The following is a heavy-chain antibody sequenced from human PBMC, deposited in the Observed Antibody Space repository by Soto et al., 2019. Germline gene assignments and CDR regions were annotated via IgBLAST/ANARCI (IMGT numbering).Heavy chain of an antibody. Sequence: MQLVESGGGLIEPGRSLRLSCAASGFTFDDYAIHWVRQAPGKGLEWVSGISWNSAPIDYAVSVKGRFTIVRDNAMNSLYLQMNHLRPEDTAFYYCAKDRGSSSWDPIFDFWGQGILVTVSS. D-gene: IGHD6-13*01. V-gene: IGHV3-9*01. CDR2: ISWNSAPI. CDR3: AKDRGSSSWDPIFDF. CDR1: GFTFDDYA. J-gene: IGHJ4*02.